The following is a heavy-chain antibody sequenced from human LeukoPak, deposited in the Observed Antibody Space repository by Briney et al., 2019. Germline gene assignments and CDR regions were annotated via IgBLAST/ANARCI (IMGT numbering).Heavy chain of an antibody. CDR1: GFTFSNYA. CDR3: AKRFSSVWYYFDN. J-gene: IGHJ4*02. D-gene: IGHD6-19*01. CDR2: ISYDGSNK. V-gene: IGHV3-30*18. Sequence: PGGPLRLSCAASGFTFSNYAMHWVRQAPGKGLEWVAVISYDGSNKYYADSVKGRFTISRDNSKNTVYLQMNSLRAEDTAVYYCAKRFSSVWYYFDNWGQGTLVTVSS.